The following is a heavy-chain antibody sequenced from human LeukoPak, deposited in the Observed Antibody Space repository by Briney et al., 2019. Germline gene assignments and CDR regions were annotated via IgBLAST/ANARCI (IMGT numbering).Heavy chain of an antibody. CDR3: ARLKWLVGSYYYYYMDV. J-gene: IGHJ6*03. D-gene: IGHD6-19*01. V-gene: IGHV3-7*01. Sequence: GGSLRLSCAASGFTFSSYWMSWVRQAPGKGLEWVAHIKQDGSEKYYVDSVKGRFTISRDNAKNSLYLQMNSLRAEDTAVYYCARLKWLVGSYYYYYMDVWGKGTTVTVSS. CDR2: IKQDGSEK. CDR1: GFTFSSYW.